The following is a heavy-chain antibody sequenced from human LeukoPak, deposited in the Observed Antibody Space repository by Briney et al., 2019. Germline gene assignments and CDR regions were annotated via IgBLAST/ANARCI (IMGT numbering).Heavy chain of an antibody. Sequence: GGSLRLSCAVSGFTLSTYAMSWVRQAPGKGLEWVSAISSSGETTYYAGSVKGRFTISRDNSKNTLYLQMNSLRAVDTAVYYCAKEGDQRTSSRWLGINYWGQGTLVTVSS. CDR2: ISSSGETT. CDR3: AKEGDQRTSSRWLGINY. J-gene: IGHJ4*02. D-gene: IGHD6-13*01. V-gene: IGHV3-23*01. CDR1: GFTLSTYA.